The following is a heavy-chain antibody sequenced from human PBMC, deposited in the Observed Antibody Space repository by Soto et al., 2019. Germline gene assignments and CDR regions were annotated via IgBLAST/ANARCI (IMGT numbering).Heavy chain of an antibody. CDR1: GFTFSSYA. J-gene: IGHJ4*02. V-gene: IGHV3-23*01. D-gene: IGHD6-19*01. Sequence: GGSLRLSCAASGFTFSSYAMSWVRQAPGEGLEWVSAISGSGGSTHYADSVKGRFAISRDSPKNTLYLQMNSLRAEDTAVYHCAKRAVEVAGSVYFDFWGPGTLVTVSS. CDR2: ISGSGGST. CDR3: AKRAVEVAGSVYFDF.